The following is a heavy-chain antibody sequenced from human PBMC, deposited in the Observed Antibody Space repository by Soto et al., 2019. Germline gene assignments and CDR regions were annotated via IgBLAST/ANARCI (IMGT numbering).Heavy chain of an antibody. CDR3: ARSYTVTTCRPSGCDRGMDV. CDR2: INPSGGST. V-gene: IGHV1-46*01. Sequence: QVQLVQSGAEVKKPGASVKVSCKASGYTFTSYFMHWVRQAPGQGLEWMGIINPSGGSTSYAQKFQGRVTMTRDTSTSTVYMELSSLRSEDTAVYYCARSYTVTTCRPSGCDRGMDVWGQGTTVTVSS. D-gene: IGHD4-17*01. J-gene: IGHJ6*02. CDR1: GYTFTSYF.